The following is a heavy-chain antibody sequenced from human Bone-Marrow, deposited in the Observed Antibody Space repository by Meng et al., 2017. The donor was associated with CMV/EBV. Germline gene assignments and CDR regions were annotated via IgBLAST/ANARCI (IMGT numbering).Heavy chain of an antibody. CDR1: SISSGGDY. CDR2: IYYSGST. D-gene: IGHD3-10*01. CDR3: ARAITNSALGYYGMDV. V-gene: IGHV4-31*02. J-gene: IGHJ6*02. Sequence: SISSGGDYWSWIRQPPGKGLEWIGYIYYSGSTYYNPSLKSRVTISVDTSKNQFSLKLSSVTAADTAVYYCARAITNSALGYYGMDVWGQGTTVTVSS.